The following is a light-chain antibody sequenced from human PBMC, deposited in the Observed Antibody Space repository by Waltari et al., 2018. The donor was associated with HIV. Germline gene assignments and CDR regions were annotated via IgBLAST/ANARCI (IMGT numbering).Light chain of an antibody. CDR2: EVS. Sequence: QSALAQPPSASVSPGQSVTISCTGTSSDVGGYSYVSWYQQHPGKAPNLMFYEVSNRPSGFPDRFSGSKSGNAASLTVSGLQAEDEADYYCSSYAGSNNVIFGGGTKLTVL. J-gene: IGLJ2*01. CDR1: SSDVGGYSY. CDR3: SSYAGSNNVI. V-gene: IGLV2-8*01.